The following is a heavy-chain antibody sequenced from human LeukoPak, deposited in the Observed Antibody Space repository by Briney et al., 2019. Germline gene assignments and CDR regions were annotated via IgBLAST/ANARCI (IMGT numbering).Heavy chain of an antibody. D-gene: IGHD3-3*01. V-gene: IGHV4-34*01. CDR3: ARGKGPLRPSFYYYYGMDV. CDR1: GGSFSGYY. Sequence: SETLSLTCAVYGGSFSGYYWSWIRQPPGKGLEWIGEINHSGSTNYNPSLKSRVTISVDTSKNQFSLKLSSVTAADTAVYYCARGKGPLRPSFYYYYGMDVRGQGTTVTVSS. J-gene: IGHJ6*02. CDR2: INHSGST.